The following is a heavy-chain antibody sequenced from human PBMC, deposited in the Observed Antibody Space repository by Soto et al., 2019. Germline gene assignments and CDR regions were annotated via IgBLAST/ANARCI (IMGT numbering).Heavy chain of an antibody. CDR3: ARDKDRLQLGGNYYYILDV. J-gene: IGHJ6*02. Sequence: QVQLVQSGAEVKKPVSSVKVSCKASGGTFSTSAISWVRQAPGQGLEWVGGIMPVFPTPDYAQNFQGRVTIPADESTTTADLELTSLRADDTAMYYCARDKDRLQLGGNYYYILDVWGQGTAITVSS. CDR2: IMPVFPTP. D-gene: IGHD1-1*01. CDR1: GGTFSTSA. V-gene: IGHV1-69*12.